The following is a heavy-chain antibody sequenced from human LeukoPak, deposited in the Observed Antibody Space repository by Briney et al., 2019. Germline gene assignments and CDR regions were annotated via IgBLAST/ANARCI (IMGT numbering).Heavy chain of an antibody. CDR2: INHSGST. V-gene: IGHV4-34*01. CDR1: GGSISSYY. J-gene: IGHJ1*01. Sequence: SETLSLTCTVSGGSISSYYWSWIRQPPGKGLEWIGEINHSGSTNYNPPLKSRVTISVDTSKNQFSLKLSSVTAADTAVYYCARGGGYQLLSPLRAVGYFQHWGQGTLVTVSS. D-gene: IGHD2-2*01. CDR3: ARGGGYQLLSPLRAVGYFQH.